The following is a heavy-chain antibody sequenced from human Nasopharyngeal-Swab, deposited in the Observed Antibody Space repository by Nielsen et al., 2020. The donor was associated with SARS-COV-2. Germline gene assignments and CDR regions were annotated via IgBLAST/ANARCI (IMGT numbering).Heavy chain of an antibody. V-gene: IGHV3-48*03. D-gene: IGHD1-26*01. CDR1: GFTFSSYE. J-gene: IGHJ3*02. CDR2: ISSSGSTI. CDR3: AREVRGSYWPAFDI. Sequence: GGSLRLSCAASGFTFSSYEMNWVRQAPGKGLEWVSYISSSGSTIYYADSVKGRFTISRDNAKNSLYLQMNSLRAEDTAVYYCAREVRGSYWPAFDIWGQGTMVTVSS.